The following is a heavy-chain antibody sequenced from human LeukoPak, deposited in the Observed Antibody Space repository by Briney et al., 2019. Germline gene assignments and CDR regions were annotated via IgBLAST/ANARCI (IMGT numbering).Heavy chain of an antibody. D-gene: IGHD6-6*01. Sequence: GGSLRLSCAASGFTFSSSAMSWVRQAPGKGLEWVSRISGSGSGGSTYYADSVKGRFTISRDNSKNTLYLQMNSLIAEDTAVYYCAKHLGYSTSSGIDYWGQGTLVTVSS. J-gene: IGHJ4*02. CDR1: GFTFSSSA. CDR3: AKHLGYSTSSGIDY. CDR2: ISGSGSGGST. V-gene: IGHV3-23*01.